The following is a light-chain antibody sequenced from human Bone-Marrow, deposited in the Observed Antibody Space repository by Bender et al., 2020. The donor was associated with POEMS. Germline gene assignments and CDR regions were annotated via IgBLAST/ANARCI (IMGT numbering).Light chain of an antibody. Sequence: QSALTQPPSASGSPGQSVTISCIGNNDNMGDYNYVSWYQHHPGKAPKLMIYEVTNRPSGVPNRFSGSKSGNTASLTISGLQAEDEADYYCSSYTSTSTLFGGGTKLTVL. J-gene: IGLJ2*01. CDR1: NDNMGDYNY. CDR2: EVT. V-gene: IGLV2-14*01. CDR3: SSYTSTSTL.